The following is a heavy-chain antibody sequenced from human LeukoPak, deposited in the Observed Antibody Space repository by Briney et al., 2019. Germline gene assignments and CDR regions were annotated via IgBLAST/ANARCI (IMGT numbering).Heavy chain of an antibody. CDR1: GFTFSGSA. V-gene: IGHV3-73*01. CDR2: IDKKDKGYATAT. D-gene: IGHD1-26*01. CDR3: TRDSGTYNWFDP. Sequence: GSLRLSCAASGFTFSGSAIHWVRQSSGKGLEWVGQIDKKDKGYATATAYAASVKGRFTISRDDSINAAYLQMKSLKTEDTALYYCTRDSGTYNWFDPWGQGTLVTVSS. J-gene: IGHJ5*02.